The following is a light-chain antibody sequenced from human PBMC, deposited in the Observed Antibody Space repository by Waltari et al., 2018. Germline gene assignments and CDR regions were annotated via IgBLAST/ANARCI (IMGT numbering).Light chain of an antibody. CDR1: STDVAGYDP. J-gene: IGLJ3*02. V-gene: IGLV2-8*01. Sequence: QSALTQPPSASGSPGQSITISCTGISTDVAGYDPVFWYQQHPGKAPKLLIYGVTKRPSGVPDRFSGSKSDNTASLAVSGLQAEDEADYYCSSYAGGSSLMFGGGTKLTVL. CDR2: GVT. CDR3: SSYAGGSSLM.